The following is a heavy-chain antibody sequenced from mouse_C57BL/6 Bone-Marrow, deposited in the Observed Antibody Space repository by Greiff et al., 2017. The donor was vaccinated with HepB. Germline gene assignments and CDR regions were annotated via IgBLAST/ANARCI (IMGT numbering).Heavy chain of an antibody. CDR3: RYETLSAY. CDR2: IDPENGDT. CDR1: GFNIKDDY. Sequence: EVKLVESGAELVRPGASVKLSCTASGFNIKDDYMHWVKQRPEQGLEWIGWIDPENGDTEYASKFQGKATITADTSSNTAYLQLSSLTSEDTAVYYCRYETLSAYWGQGTLVTVSA. J-gene: IGHJ3*01. V-gene: IGHV14-4*01. D-gene: IGHD2-12*01.